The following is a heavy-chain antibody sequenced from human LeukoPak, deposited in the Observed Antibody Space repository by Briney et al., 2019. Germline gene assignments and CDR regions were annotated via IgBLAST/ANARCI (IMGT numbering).Heavy chain of an antibody. CDR3: ARDCGASGCDY. CDR2: ISDDGRST. Sequence: PGCSLRLSCAASGFTFSSYWMHWVRQAPGKGLVWVSRISDDGRSTTNAHSLKGRSTISRDNAKNTVYLQMNSLGVEDTAVYDCARDCGASGCDYWGQGTLVTVSS. J-gene: IGHJ4*02. V-gene: IGHV3-74*01. CDR1: GFTFSSYW. D-gene: IGHD5-12*01.